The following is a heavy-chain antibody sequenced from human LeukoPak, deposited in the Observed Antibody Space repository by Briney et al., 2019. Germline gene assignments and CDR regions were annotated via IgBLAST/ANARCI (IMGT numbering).Heavy chain of an antibody. V-gene: IGHV3-30*02. D-gene: IGHD3-16*01. CDR1: GFTFSSYG. CDR2: IRYDGSNK. J-gene: IGHJ4*02. CDR3: GRGGGTL. Sequence: GGSLRLSCAASGFTFSSYGMHWVRQAPGKGLEWVAFIRYDGSNKYYADSVKGRFTISRDNSKNTVYLQMNSLRAADTAFYYCGRGGGTLWGQGTLVTVSS.